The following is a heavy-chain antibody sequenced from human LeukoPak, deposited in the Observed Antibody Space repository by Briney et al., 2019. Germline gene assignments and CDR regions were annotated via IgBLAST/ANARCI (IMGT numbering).Heavy chain of an antibody. CDR3: ARSYSGSRGAFDI. V-gene: IGHV3-23*01. Sequence: PGGSLRLSCAASAFTFSFFAVTWVRQAPGKGLDWVSTINPNGDSTYYADSVKGRFTISRDNPKNTLYLQMDSLRVEDTAIYYCARSYSGSRGAFDIWGQGTMVTVSP. J-gene: IGHJ3*02. CDR1: AFTFSFFA. CDR2: INPNGDST. D-gene: IGHD1-26*01.